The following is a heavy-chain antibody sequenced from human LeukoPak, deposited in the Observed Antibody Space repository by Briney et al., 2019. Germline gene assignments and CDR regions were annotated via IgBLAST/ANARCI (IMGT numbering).Heavy chain of an antibody. CDR3: ASGITIFEPHYGMDV. CDR2: MNPNSGNT. V-gene: IGHV1-8*01. CDR1: GYTFTSYD. D-gene: IGHD3-3*01. Sequence: ASVKVSCKASGYTFTSYDINWVRQATGQGLEWMGWMNPNSGNTGYAQKFQGRVTMTRNTSISTAYMEPSSLRSEDTAVYYCASGITIFEPHYGMDVWGQGTTVTVSS. J-gene: IGHJ6*02.